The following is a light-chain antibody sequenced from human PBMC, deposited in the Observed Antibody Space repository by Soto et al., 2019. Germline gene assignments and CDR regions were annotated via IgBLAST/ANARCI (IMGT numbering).Light chain of an antibody. V-gene: IGKV1-5*03. J-gene: IGKJ1*01. CDR2: EAS. CDR1: QNIDSG. CDR3: QQYKTYSWT. Sequence: DIQMTQSPSTLSASVGDRVSITCRASQNIDSGLAWYQQKPGKAPVLLIHEASSLEGGVPSRFSGSGSGTDFTLSISSLQPDDFATYYCQQYKTYSWTFSQGTRLEI.